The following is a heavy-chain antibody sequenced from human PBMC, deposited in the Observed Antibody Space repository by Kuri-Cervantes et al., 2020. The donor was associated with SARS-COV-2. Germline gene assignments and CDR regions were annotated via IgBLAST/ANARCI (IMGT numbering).Heavy chain of an antibody. CDR3: ARDSGDWNPDGFDI. V-gene: IGHV1-2*02. J-gene: IGHJ3*02. D-gene: IGHD1-1*01. CDR2: INPNSGGT. CDR1: ETTFPNYD. Sequence: ASVKVSCKAPETTFPNYDINWVRQAPGQGLEWMGWINPNSGGTNYAQKFQGRVTMTRNTSISTAFMELSSLRSDDTAVYYCARDSGDWNPDGFDIWGQGTMVTVSS.